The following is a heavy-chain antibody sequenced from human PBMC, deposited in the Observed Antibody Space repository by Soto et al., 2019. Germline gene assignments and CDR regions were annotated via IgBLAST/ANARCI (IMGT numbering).Heavy chain of an antibody. J-gene: IGHJ6*02. CDR1: GYTFTSYD. Sequence: QVQLVQSGAEVKKPGASVKVSCKASGYTFTSYDINWVRQATGQGLAWMGWMNPNSGNTGYAQKFQGRVPMTGNTSISTAYLELSTLRSEDTAVYYCASPPWANYDDYGMDVWGQGTTVTVSS. CDR2: MNPNSGNT. CDR3: ASPPWANYDDYGMDV. V-gene: IGHV1-8*01. D-gene: IGHD7-27*01.